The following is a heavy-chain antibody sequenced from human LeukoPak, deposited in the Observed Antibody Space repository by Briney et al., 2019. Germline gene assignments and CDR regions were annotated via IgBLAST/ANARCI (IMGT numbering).Heavy chain of an antibody. CDR3: AKDPLFTGYFDY. CDR2: ISGSGGST. J-gene: IGHJ4*02. Sequence: QPGGSLRLSCAASGFTFSSYAMSWVRQAPGKGLEWVSAISGSGGSTYYADSVKGRFTISRDNSKNTLYLQMNSLRGEDTAVYYCAKDPLFTGYFDYWGQGTLVTVSS. CDR1: GFTFSSYA. D-gene: IGHD1-14*01. V-gene: IGHV3-23*01.